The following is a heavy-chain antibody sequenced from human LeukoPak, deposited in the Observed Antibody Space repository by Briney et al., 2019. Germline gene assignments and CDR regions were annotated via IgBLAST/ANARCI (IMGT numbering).Heavy chain of an antibody. Sequence: SETLSLTCTVSGGSISSYYWSWIRQPAGKVLEWIGRTYTSGSTNYNPSLKSRVTMSVDTSKNQFSLKLSSVTAADTAVDYCARFIAAAGTWTGWFDPWGQGTLVTVSS. CDR1: GGSISSYY. V-gene: IGHV4-4*07. CDR3: ARFIAAAGTWTGWFDP. J-gene: IGHJ5*02. CDR2: TYTSGST. D-gene: IGHD6-13*01.